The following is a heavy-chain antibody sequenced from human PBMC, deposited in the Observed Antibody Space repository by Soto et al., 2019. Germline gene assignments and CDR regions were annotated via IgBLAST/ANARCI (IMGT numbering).Heavy chain of an antibody. CDR2: IGPESGAT. D-gene: IGHD1-26*01. Sequence: ASVKVSCKASASTFTGHYIHWVRQAPEQGPEWMGEIGPESGATRYAQRFQGRVTMTRDMSITTVYMELNNLSPDDTAVYYCGRGRSGQIVVFYWGQGTPVTVSS. V-gene: IGHV1-2*02. CDR3: GRGRSGQIVVFY. J-gene: IGHJ4*02. CDR1: ASTFTGHY.